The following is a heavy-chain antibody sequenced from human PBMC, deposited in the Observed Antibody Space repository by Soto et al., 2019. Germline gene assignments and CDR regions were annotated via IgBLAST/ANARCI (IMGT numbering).Heavy chain of an antibody. V-gene: IGHV4-30-4*01. Sequence: SETLSVTCPVSGGAISSGDYYWSWIRQPPGKGLEWIGYIYYSGSTYYNPSLKSRVTISVDTSKNQFSLKLSSVTAADTAVYYCARHALLGYCSSTSCRQYNWFDPWGQGTLVTVS. J-gene: IGHJ5*02. CDR3: ARHALLGYCSSTSCRQYNWFDP. CDR2: IYYSGST. D-gene: IGHD2-2*01. CDR1: GGAISSGDYY.